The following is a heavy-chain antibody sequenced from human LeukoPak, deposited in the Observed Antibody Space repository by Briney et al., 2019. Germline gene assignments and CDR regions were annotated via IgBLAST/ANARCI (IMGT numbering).Heavy chain of an antibody. CDR2: IRFDATNK. CDR3: AKEQYPGYFDY. CDR1: GFIFSGSS. J-gene: IGHJ4*02. V-gene: IGHV3-30*02. Sequence: GGSLRLSCAASGFIFSGSSMHWVRQAPGKGLGWVSFIRFDATNKYYADSVKGRFTISRDNSNNTLYLQLNNVRTEDTATYFCAKEQYPGYFDYWGQGTLVTVSS. D-gene: IGHD1-14*01.